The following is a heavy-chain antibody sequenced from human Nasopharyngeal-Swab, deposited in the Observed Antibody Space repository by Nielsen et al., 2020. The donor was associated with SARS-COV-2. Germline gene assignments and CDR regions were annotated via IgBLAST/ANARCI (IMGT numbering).Heavy chain of an antibody. Sequence: ASVKVSCKASGYTFTSYDFNWVRQATGQGLEWMGWMNPNTGNTGYAQKFQGRVTMTRNTSISTAYMELSSLRSKDTAVYYCARGNGYYYMDVWGKGTTVTVSS. CDR2: MNPNTGNT. CDR3: ARGNGYYYMDV. V-gene: IGHV1-8*01. CDR1: GYTFTSYD. J-gene: IGHJ6*03.